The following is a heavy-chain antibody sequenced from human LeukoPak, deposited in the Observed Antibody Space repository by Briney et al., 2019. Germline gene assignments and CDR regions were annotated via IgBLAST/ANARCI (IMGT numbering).Heavy chain of an antibody. CDR3: ARDEADLGDY. Sequence: GASVKVSCKASGYTFTSYYMHWVRQAPGQGLEWMGRINPNSGGTNYAQKFQGRVTMTRDTSISTAYMELSRLRSDDTAAYYCARDEADLGDYWGQGTLVTVSS. J-gene: IGHJ4*02. V-gene: IGHV1-2*06. CDR2: INPNSGGT. CDR1: GYTFTSYY. D-gene: IGHD7-27*01.